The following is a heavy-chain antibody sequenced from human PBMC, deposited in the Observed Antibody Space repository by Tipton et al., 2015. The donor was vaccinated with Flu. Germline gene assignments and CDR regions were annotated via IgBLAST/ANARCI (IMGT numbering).Heavy chain of an antibody. CDR1: GYSISSGYY. D-gene: IGHD6-19*01. CDR3: ARNISSGWYVDY. V-gene: IGHV4-38-2*02. J-gene: IGHJ4*02. CDR2: IYHSGST. Sequence: LRLSCTVSGYSISSGYYWGWIRQPPGKGLEWIGSIYHSGSTYYNPSLKSRVTISVDTSKNQFSLKLSSVTAADTAVYYCARNISSGWYVDYWGQGTLVTVSS.